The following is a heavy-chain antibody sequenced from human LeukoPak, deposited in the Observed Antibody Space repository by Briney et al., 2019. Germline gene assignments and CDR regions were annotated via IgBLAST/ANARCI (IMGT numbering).Heavy chain of an antibody. CDR3: ARAGEDIVVAPAAEYYFDY. Sequence: ASVKVSCKASGYTFTSYAMHWVRQAPGQRLEWMGWINAGNGNTKYSQKFQGRVTITSDTSASTAYMELSSLRSEDTAVYYCARAGEDIVVAPAAEYYFDYWGQGTLVTVSS. J-gene: IGHJ4*02. V-gene: IGHV1-3*01. CDR2: INAGNGNT. CDR1: GYTFTSYA. D-gene: IGHD2-2*01.